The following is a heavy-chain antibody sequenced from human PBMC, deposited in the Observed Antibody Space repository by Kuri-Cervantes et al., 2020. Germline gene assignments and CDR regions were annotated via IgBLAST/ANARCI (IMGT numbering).Heavy chain of an antibody. D-gene: IGHD1-26*01. CDR3: ASCTTPDAFDI. J-gene: IGHJ3*02. CDR1: GGSISSSY. CDR2: IYYSGST. V-gene: IGHV4-59*12. Sequence: SETLSLTCTVSGGSISSSYWSWIRQPPGKGLEWIGYIYYSGSTNYNPSLKSRVTISVDTSKNQFSLKLSSVTAADTAVYYCASCTTPDAFDIWGQGTMVTVSS.